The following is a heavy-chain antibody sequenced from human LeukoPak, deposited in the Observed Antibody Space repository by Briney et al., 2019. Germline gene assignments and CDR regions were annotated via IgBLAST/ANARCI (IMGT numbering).Heavy chain of an antibody. CDR2: INPNSGGT. D-gene: IGHD3-22*01. V-gene: IGHV1-2*02. J-gene: IGHJ5*02. CDR3: ARDLMYHYYDSSGYPNNWFDP. Sequence: GASVKVSCKASGYTFTSYGISWVRQAPGQGLEWMGWINPNSGGTNYAQKFQGRVTMTRDTSISTAYMELSRLRSDDTAVYYCARDLMYHYYDSSGYPNNWFDPWGQGTLVTVSS. CDR1: GYTFTSYG.